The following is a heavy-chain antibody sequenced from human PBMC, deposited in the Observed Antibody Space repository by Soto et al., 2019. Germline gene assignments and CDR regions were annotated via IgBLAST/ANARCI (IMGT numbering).Heavy chain of an antibody. J-gene: IGHJ3*01. CDR3: ARGLSYCSGGSCHEAYDV. V-gene: IGHV1-69*01. Sequence: QVQVVQSGAEVKKPGSSVKVSCKASGGTFSSFAINWVRQAPGQGLEWMGGIIPIFVTTNYAQKFQGRVTITADESTSTAYMELSSLRSEDTAVYSCARGLSYCSGGSCHEAYDVWGQGTMVTVSS. CDR2: IIPIFVTT. CDR1: GGTFSSFA. D-gene: IGHD2-15*01.